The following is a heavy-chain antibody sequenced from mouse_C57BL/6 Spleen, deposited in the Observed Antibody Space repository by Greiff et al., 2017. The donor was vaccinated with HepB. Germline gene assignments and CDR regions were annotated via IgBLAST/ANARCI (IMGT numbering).Heavy chain of an antibody. J-gene: IGHJ4*01. CDR1: GYTFTSYW. CDR2: IDPSDSET. CDR3: ARVWLYYAMDY. Sequence: QVQLQQPGAELVRPGSSVKLSCKASGYTFTSYWMHWVKQRPIQGLEWIGNIDPSDSETNYNQKFKDKATLTVDKSSSTAYMQLSSLTSEDSAVYDCARVWLYYAMDYWGQGTSVTVSS. V-gene: IGHV1-52*01.